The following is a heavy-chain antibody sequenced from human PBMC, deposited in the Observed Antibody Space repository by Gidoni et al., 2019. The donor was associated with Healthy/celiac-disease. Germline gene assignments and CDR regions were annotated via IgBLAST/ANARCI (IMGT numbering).Heavy chain of an antibody. J-gene: IGHJ2*01. D-gene: IGHD1-20*01. Sequence: QVQLVQSGAEVKKPGSSVKVSCKAYGGTFSSYAISWVRQAPGQGLEWMGGIIPIFGTANYAQKFQGRVTITADESTSTAYMELSSLRSEDTAVYYCARDPRYEPPNWYFDLWGRGTLVTVSS. CDR2: IIPIFGTA. V-gene: IGHV1-69*01. CDR1: GGTFSSYA. CDR3: ARDPRYEPPNWYFDL.